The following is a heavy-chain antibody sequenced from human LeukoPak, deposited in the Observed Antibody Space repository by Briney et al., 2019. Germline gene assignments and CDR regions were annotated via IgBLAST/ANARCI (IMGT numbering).Heavy chain of an antibody. V-gene: IGHV4-59*08. J-gene: IGHJ3*02. CDR3: ARRMATVTDAFDI. CDR1: GDSLTSHF. D-gene: IGHD5-24*01. CDR2: VFHSGTT. Sequence: SETLSLTCNVSGDSLTSHFWSWIRQTPGKELEWIGYVFHSGTTNYSPSLTSRVTISLDTSKKQFYLRLTSVTAADTAVYYCARRMATVTDAFDIWGRGTMVSVSS.